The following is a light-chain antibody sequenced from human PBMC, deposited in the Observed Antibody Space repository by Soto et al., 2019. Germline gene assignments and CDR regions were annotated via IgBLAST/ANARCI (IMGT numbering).Light chain of an antibody. CDR2: GVS. CDR1: RSDIGSYNY. V-gene: IGLV2-14*01. CDR3: ISYTGSSTSYV. Sequence: PGQSITISCSGTRSDIGSYNYVAWYQQFPGKTPKILIYGVSNRPSGVSSRFSGSKSGNTASLTISGLQAEDEADYYCISYTGSSTSYVFGSGTKVTVL. J-gene: IGLJ1*01.